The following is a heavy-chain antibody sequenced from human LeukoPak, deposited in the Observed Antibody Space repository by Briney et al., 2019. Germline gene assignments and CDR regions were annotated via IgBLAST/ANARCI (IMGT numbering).Heavy chain of an antibody. CDR1: GYTFTGYY. V-gene: IGHV1-2*02. D-gene: IGHD3-10*01. CDR3: ARASEYYYGPGRGRSGSYIDY. Sequence: GASVKVSCKASGYTFTGYYMHWVRQAPGHGLEWMGWINPNSGGTNYAQKFQGRVTMTRDTSISTAYMELSRLRSDDTAVYYCARASEYYYGPGRGRSGSYIDYWGQGTLVTVSS. J-gene: IGHJ4*02. CDR2: INPNSGGT.